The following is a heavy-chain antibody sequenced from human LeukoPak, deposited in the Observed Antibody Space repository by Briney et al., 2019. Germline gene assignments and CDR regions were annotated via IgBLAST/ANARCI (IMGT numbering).Heavy chain of an antibody. CDR1: GYTLTELS. CDR2: FDPEDGET. CDR3: ATSTRLVGATRYGY. J-gene: IGHJ4*02. V-gene: IGHV1-24*01. Sequence: ASVKVSCKVSGYTLTELSMHWVRQAPGKGLEWMGGFDPEDGETIYAQKFQGRVTMTEDTSTDTAYMELSSLRSEDTAVYYCATSTRLVGATRYGYWGQGTLVTVSS. D-gene: IGHD1-26*01.